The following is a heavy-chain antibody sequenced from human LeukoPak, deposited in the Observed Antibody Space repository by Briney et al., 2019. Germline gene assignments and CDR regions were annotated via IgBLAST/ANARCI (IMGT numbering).Heavy chain of an antibody. J-gene: IGHJ4*02. CDR2: IIPILSIA. CDR3: ASFSGTNGFDY. Sequence: GSSVKVSCKASGGTFSSYAISWVRQAPGQGLEWMGRIIPILSIANYAQKFQGRVTITADKSTSTAYMELSSLRSEDTAVYYCASFSGTNGFDYWGQGTLVTVSS. D-gene: IGHD1-1*01. V-gene: IGHV1-69*04. CDR1: GGTFSSYA.